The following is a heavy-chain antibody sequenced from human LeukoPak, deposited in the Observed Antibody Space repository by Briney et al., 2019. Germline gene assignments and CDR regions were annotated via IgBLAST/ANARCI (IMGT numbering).Heavy chain of an antibody. Sequence: SGGSLRLSCAASGFTFSTYSMNWVRQAPGKGLEWVSYISSSSSTIYYADSVKGRFTISRDNAKNSLYLQMNSLRAEDTAVYYCARSNVPNYYDSSGQFDPWGQGTLVTVSS. CDR3: ARSNVPNYYDSSGQFDP. V-gene: IGHV3-48*01. CDR2: ISSSSSTI. CDR1: GFTFSTYS. D-gene: IGHD3-22*01. J-gene: IGHJ5*02.